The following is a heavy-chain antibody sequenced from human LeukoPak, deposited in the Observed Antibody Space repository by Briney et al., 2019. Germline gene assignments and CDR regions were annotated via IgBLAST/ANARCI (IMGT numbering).Heavy chain of an antibody. J-gene: IGHJ4*02. CDR3: AKDGRNLIMTTVTTSGY. V-gene: IGHV3-23*01. D-gene: IGHD4-11*01. CDR1: GFTFSSYA. Sequence: PGGSLRLSCAASGFTFSSYAMSWVRQAPGEGLEWVSAISGTGGNTYYADSVKGRFTISRGNSKNTLYLQMNSLRAEDTAVYYCAKDGRNLIMTTVTTSGYWGQGTLVTVSS. CDR2: ISGTGGNT.